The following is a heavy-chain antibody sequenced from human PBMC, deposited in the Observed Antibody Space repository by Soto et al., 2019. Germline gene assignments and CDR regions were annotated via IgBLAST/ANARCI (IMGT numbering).Heavy chain of an antibody. CDR2: ISYDGSNK. Sequence: QVQLVESGGGVVQPGRSLRLSCAASGFIFSSYGMHWVRLAPGKGLEWVAVISYDGSNKYYADTVKGRFTISRDNSKNTLYLQMNSLRAEDTAVYYCAKGSTAMTYFDYWGQGTLVTVSS. D-gene: IGHD5-18*01. CDR3: AKGSTAMTYFDY. CDR1: GFIFSSYG. J-gene: IGHJ4*02. V-gene: IGHV3-30*18.